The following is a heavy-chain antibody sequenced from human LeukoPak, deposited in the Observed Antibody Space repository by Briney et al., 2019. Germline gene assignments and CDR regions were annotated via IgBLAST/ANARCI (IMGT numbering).Heavy chain of an antibody. Sequence: ASVRVSCKASGYTFTSYYMHWGRQAPGQGLEWRGVINASGGSTTYAQKLQGRVTMTRETSTRTVYVELSSLRAEDTDVYYCTRVVAPVASGGHWFVLWGQGTLVRVSS. CDR3: TRVVAPVASGGHWFVL. CDR2: INASGGST. J-gene: IGHJ5*02. CDR1: GYTFTSYY. D-gene: IGHD2-2*01. V-gene: IGHV1-46*01.